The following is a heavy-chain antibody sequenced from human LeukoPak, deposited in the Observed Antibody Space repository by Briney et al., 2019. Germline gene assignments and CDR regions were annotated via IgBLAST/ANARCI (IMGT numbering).Heavy chain of an antibody. V-gene: IGHV4-34*01. J-gene: IGHJ4*02. CDR2: INHSGST. D-gene: IGHD5-24*01. Sequence: PSETLSLTCAVYGGSFSGYYWSWIRQPPGKGLEWIGEINHSGSTNYNPSLKSRVTISVDTSKNQFSLKLSSVTAADTAVYYCARGDARDRYNNYWGQGTLVTVSS. CDR1: GGSFSGYY. CDR3: ARGDARDRYNNY.